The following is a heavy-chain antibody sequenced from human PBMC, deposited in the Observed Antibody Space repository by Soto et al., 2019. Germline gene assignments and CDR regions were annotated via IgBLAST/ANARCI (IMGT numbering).Heavy chain of an antibody. CDR2: INHSGST. V-gene: IGHV4-34*01. Sequence: QVQLQQWGAGLLKPSETLSLTCAVYGGSFSGYYWSWIRQPPGKGLEWIGEINHSGSTNYNPSLKSRVTISVDTSKNQFSLTLSSVTAADTAVYYCAITIAVAGTGFDYWGQGTLVTVSS. J-gene: IGHJ4*02. D-gene: IGHD6-19*01. CDR3: AITIAVAGTGFDY. CDR1: GGSFSGYY.